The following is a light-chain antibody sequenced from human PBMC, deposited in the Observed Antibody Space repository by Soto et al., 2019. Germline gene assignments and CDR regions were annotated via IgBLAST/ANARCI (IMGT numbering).Light chain of an antibody. CDR1: QSISNY. CDR3: QQRNNWPRST. CDR2: DAS. Sequence: EIVMTQSPATLSLSPGETATLSCRASQSISNYLVWYQQKPGQAPRLLIYDASNRATGIPARFSGSGSGTDFTLTISSLGPEDFAVYYCQQRNNWPRSTFGQGTRLEIK. J-gene: IGKJ5*01. V-gene: IGKV3-11*01.